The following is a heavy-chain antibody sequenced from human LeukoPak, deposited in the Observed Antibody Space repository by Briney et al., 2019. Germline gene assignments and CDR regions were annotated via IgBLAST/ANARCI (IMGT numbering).Heavy chain of an antibody. CDR2: IYYSGST. J-gene: IGHJ4*02. V-gene: IGHV4-59*01. Sequence: SETLSLTCTVSGGSISSYYWSWIRQPPGKGLEWIGYIYYSGSTNYNPSLKSRVTISVDTSKNQFSLKLSSVTAADTAVYYCARSKGLNFDCWGQGTLVTVSS. CDR1: GGSISSYY. D-gene: IGHD4/OR15-4a*01. CDR3: ARSKGLNFDC.